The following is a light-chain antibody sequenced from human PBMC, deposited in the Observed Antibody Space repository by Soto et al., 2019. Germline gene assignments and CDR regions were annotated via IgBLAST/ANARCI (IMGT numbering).Light chain of an antibody. CDR2: DVS. V-gene: IGLV2-14*01. CDR3: SSYASTTRV. Sequence: QSALTQPASVSGSPGQSITISCTGTSSDVGGYNYGSWYQQHPGKAPQLMIYDVSNRPSGVSKRFSGSKSGNTASLTISGLQAEDEADYYCSSYASTTRVFGGGTKLTVL. J-gene: IGLJ3*02. CDR1: SSDVGGYNY.